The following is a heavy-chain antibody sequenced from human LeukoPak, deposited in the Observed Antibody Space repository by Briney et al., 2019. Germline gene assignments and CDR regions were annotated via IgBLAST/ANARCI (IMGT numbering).Heavy chain of an antibody. Sequence: GASVKISCKASGYIFTSHTMNWVRQAPGQGLEWMGWISAYNGNTNYAQKLQGRVTMTTDTSTSTAYMELRSLRSDDTAVYYCARDYDSSGYYYELECDAFDIWGQGTMVTVSS. V-gene: IGHV1-18*01. CDR1: GYIFTSHT. J-gene: IGHJ3*02. CDR3: ARDYDSSGYYYELECDAFDI. CDR2: ISAYNGNT. D-gene: IGHD3-22*01.